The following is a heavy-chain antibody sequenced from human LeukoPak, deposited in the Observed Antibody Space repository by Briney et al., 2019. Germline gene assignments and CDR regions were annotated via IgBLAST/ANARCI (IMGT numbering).Heavy chain of an antibody. Sequence: SETLSLTCTVSGGSISSYYWSWLRQPPGKGLEWIGYIYYSGSTNYNPSLKSRVTISVDTSKNQFSLKLSSVTAADTAVYYCARDSPHSGRVDWGQGTLVTVSS. V-gene: IGHV4-59*01. J-gene: IGHJ4*02. CDR3: ARDSPHSGRVD. D-gene: IGHD1-26*01. CDR1: GGSISSYY. CDR2: IYYSGST.